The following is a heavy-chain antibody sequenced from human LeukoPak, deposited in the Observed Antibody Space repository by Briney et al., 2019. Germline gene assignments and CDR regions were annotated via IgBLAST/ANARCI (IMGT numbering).Heavy chain of an antibody. Sequence: SETLSLTCAVYGGSFSGYYWSWIRQPPGKGLEWIGEINHSGSTNYNPSLKSRVTISVDTSKNQFSLKLSSVTAADTAVYYCARGSGGPSGYSYGYGLCYFDYWGQGTLVTVSS. CDR3: ARGSGGPSGYSYGYGLCYFDY. V-gene: IGHV4-34*01. J-gene: IGHJ4*02. D-gene: IGHD5-18*01. CDR2: INHSGST. CDR1: GGSFSGYY.